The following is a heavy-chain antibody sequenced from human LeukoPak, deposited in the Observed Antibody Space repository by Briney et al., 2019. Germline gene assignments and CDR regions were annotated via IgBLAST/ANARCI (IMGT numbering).Heavy chain of an antibody. CDR3: ARDAVGQQLVLGWFDP. CDR1: GYTFTSYY. D-gene: IGHD6-13*01. J-gene: IGHJ5*02. Sequence: ASVKVSCTASGYTFTSYYMHWVRQAPGQGLEWMGIINPSGGSTSYAQKFQGRVTMTRDTSTSTVYMELRSLRSDDTAVYYCARDAVGQQLVLGWFDPWGQGTLVTVSS. CDR2: INPSGGST. V-gene: IGHV1-46*01.